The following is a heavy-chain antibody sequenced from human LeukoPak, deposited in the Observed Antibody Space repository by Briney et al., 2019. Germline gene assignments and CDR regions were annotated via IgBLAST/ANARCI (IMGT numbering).Heavy chain of an antibody. Sequence: SETLSLTCTVSGGSISSSNYYWSWIRHPPGRGLEWIGNIYYSGSTYYKPSLKSRVTISVDTSKNQFSLKLSSVTAADTAVYYCTRGSIAYYYMDVWGKGTTVTTSS. CDR1: GGSISSSNYY. CDR2: IYYSGST. CDR3: TRGSIAYYYMDV. J-gene: IGHJ6*03. D-gene: IGHD3-22*01. V-gene: IGHV4-39*07.